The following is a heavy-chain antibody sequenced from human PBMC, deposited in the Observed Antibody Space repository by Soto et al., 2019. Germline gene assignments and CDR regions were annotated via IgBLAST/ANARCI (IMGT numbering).Heavy chain of an antibody. D-gene: IGHD3-3*01. J-gene: IGHJ4*02. Sequence: PSETLSLTCAVYSGSFSGYYYSWIRQTPGGGLEWIGEITHGGSTTYSPSLKSRVTMSLDTSKNQFSLKMTSVSAADTAVYYCARGRLFLTTSGVAITYFDYWGQGTLVTVSS. V-gene: IGHV4-34*01. CDR1: SGSFSGYY. CDR3: ARGRLFLTTSGVAITYFDY. CDR2: ITHGGST.